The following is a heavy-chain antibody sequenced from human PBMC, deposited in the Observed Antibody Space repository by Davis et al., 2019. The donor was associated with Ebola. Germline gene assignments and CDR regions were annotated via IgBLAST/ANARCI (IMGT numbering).Heavy chain of an antibody. Sequence: GESLKISCKGSGYSFTSYWIGWVRQMPGKGLEWMGIIYPGDSDTRYSPSFQGQVTISADKSISTAYLQWSSLKASDTAMYYCARPHGIFGNEYYFDYWGQGTLVTVSS. D-gene: IGHD3-3*01. CDR3: ARPHGIFGNEYYFDY. CDR1: GYSFTSYW. CDR2: IYPGDSDT. J-gene: IGHJ4*02. V-gene: IGHV5-51*01.